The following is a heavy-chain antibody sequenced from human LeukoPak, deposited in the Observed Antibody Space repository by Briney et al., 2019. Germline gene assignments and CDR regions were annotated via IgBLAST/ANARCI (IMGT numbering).Heavy chain of an antibody. CDR1: GFTFSSYA. V-gene: IGHV3-23*01. CDR3: TKDLYGSGSKGCGMDV. CDR2: ISGSGGST. J-gene: IGHJ6*04. Sequence: VQPGGSLRLSCAASGFTFSSYAMSWARQAPGKGLGWVSAISGSGGSTYYADSVKGRFTISRDNSKNTLYLQMNSLGAEDTAVYYCTKDLYGSGSKGCGMDVWGKGTSVTVSS. D-gene: IGHD3-10*01.